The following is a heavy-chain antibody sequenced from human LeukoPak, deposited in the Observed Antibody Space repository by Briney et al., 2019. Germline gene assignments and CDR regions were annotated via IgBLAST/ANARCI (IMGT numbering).Heavy chain of an antibody. D-gene: IGHD3-16*01. CDR2: ISPYNGNT. CDR1: GYSFTTYG. CDR3: ARDPGGSRPFDP. V-gene: IGHV1-18*01. J-gene: IGHJ5*02. Sequence: GESLKISCKGSGYSFTTYGISWVRQAPGQGLEWMGWISPYNGNTNYAQKLQGRVTMTTDTSTSTAYMELRSLRSDDTAVYYCARDPGGSRPFDPWGQGTLVTVSS.